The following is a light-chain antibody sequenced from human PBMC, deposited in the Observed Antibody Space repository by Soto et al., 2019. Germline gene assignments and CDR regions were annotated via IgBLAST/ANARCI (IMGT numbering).Light chain of an antibody. CDR3: QQYNNWHPIT. Sequence: DIVMTQSPATLSVAPGERVTFSCRASQGVSRKLAWYQHKPGQAPRLLIYGASTSATGIPARFSGSGSGTEYIPTISSMQYADYAAYYCQQYNNWHPITFGQGTRLEN. J-gene: IGKJ5*01. CDR2: GAS. V-gene: IGKV3-15*01. CDR1: QGVSRK.